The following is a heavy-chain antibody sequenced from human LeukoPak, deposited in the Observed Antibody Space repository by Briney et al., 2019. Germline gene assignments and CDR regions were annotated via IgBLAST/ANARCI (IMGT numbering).Heavy chain of an antibody. CDR1: GDSINSYY. D-gene: IGHD4-17*01. CDR3: ARNLVTTGWFDP. Sequence: SETLSLTCTVSGDSINSYYWSWIRQPPGKGLEWIGYIYCSGITNYNPSLKSRVTISIDTSKNQFSLKLSSVTAADTAVYYCARNLVTTGWFDPWGQGTLVTVSS. CDR2: IYCSGIT. J-gene: IGHJ5*02. V-gene: IGHV4-59*01.